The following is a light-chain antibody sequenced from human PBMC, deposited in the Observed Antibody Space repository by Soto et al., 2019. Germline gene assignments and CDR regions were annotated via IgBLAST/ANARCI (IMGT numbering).Light chain of an antibody. CDR1: QSVSSSY. J-gene: IGKJ2*01. CDR3: QEDGSSSYT. V-gene: IGKV3-20*01. Sequence: EIVLTQSPGTLSLSPGERATLSCRASQSVSSSYLAWYQQKPGQAPRLLIYGASGRSTVIPGRFSVCGSGTDFTLTISGFETEDVAVADCQEDGSSSYTSGQGTKLLSK. CDR2: GAS.